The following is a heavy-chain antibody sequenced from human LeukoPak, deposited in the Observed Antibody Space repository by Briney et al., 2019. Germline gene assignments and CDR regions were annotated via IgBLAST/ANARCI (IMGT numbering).Heavy chain of an antibody. J-gene: IGHJ6*04. CDR3: ARDSRGSSSAWMDV. V-gene: IGHV4-39*07. Sequence: SETLSLTCTVSGGSISSSSYYWGWIRQPPGKGLEWIGSIYYSGSTYYNPSLKSRVTISVDTSKNQFSLKLSSVTAADTAVYYCARDSRGSSSAWMDVWGKGTTVTVSS. CDR1: GGSISSSSYY. CDR2: IYYSGST. D-gene: IGHD6-13*01.